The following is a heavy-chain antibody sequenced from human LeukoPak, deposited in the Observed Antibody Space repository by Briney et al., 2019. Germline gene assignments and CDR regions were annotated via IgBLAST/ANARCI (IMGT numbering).Heavy chain of an antibody. CDR3: ASCPTPRIAAAIDY. Sequence: NPGGSLRLSCAASGFTFSSYNMNWVRQAPGKGLEWVSSISSSSSYIYYADSVKGRFTISRDNAKNSLFLQMNSLRAEDTAVYYCASCPTPRIAAAIDYWGQGILVTVSS. V-gene: IGHV3-21*01. D-gene: IGHD6-13*01. CDR1: GFTFSSYN. CDR2: ISSSSSYI. J-gene: IGHJ4*02.